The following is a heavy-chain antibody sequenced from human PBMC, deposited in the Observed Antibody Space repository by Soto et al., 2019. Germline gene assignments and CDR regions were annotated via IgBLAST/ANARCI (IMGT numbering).Heavy chain of an antibody. CDR3: VRSRSGAVPDSCAY. CDR1: GFMFRRYA. D-gene: IGHD3-3*01. J-gene: IGHJ4*02. V-gene: IGHV3-30*04. CDR2: ISKDGSVI. Sequence: QVQLVESGGGVVPPGRSLRLSWAASGFMFRRYAMHWVRQAPGKGLEWVAVISKDGSVIFYADSVKGRFSISRDKSKNMVYLQLNSLRDEDTAVFYCVRSRSGAVPDSCAYWGQGTLVTVAS.